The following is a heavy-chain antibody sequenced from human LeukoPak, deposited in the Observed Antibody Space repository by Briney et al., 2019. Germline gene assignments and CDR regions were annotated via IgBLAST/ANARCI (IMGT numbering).Heavy chain of an antibody. J-gene: IGHJ4*02. Sequence: GRSLRLSCAASGFTFSSYGMHWVRQASGKGLEWVAVISYDGSNKYYADSVKGRFTISRDNSKNTLYLQMNSLRAEDTAVYYCAKDLRPRAAAVFVYWGQGTLVTVSS. CDR2: ISYDGSNK. CDR3: AKDLRPRAAAVFVY. CDR1: GFTFSSYG. V-gene: IGHV3-30*18. D-gene: IGHD6-13*01.